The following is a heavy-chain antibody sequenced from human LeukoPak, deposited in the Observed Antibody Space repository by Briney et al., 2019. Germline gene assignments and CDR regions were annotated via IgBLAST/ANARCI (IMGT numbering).Heavy chain of an antibody. CDR2: ISGYNGNT. CDR1: GYTFTSYG. CDR3: ARDRGHMDV. Sequence: GASVKVSCKASGYTFTSYGISWVRQAPGQGLEWMGWISGYNGNTNYAQKLQGRVTMTTDKSTNTAYLELSSLRADDTAVYYCARDRGHMDVWGKGTTVTVSS. V-gene: IGHV1-18*01. J-gene: IGHJ6*03.